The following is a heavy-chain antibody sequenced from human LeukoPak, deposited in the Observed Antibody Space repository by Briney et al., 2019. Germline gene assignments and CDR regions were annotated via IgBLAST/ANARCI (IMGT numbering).Heavy chain of an antibody. CDR3: ARDLEVATQYNWFDP. CDR2: IIPIFGTA. V-gene: IGHV1-69*13. Sequence: SVKVSCKASGGTFSSYAISWVRQAPGQGLEWMGGIIPIFGTANYAQKFQGRVTITADESTSTAYMELSSLRSEDTAVYYCARDLEVATQYNWFDPWGQGTLVTVSS. CDR1: GGTFSSYA. J-gene: IGHJ5*02. D-gene: IGHD5-12*01.